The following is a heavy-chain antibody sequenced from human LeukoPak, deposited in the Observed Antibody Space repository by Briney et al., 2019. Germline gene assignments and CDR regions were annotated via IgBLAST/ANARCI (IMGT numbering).Heavy chain of an antibody. CDR3: ARGKYYYDSSGSLPGYMDV. CDR2: ISAYNGNT. D-gene: IGHD3-22*01. J-gene: IGHJ6*03. Sequence: GASVKVSCKASGYTFTSYGISWVRQAPGQGLEWMGWISAYNGNTNYAQKLQGSVTMTTDTSTSTAYMELRRLRSDDTAVYYCARGKYYYDSSGSLPGYMDVWGKGTTVTVSS. V-gene: IGHV1-18*01. CDR1: GYTFTSYG.